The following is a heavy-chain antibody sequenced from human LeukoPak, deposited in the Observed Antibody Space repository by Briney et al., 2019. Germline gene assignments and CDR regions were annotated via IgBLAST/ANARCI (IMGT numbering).Heavy chain of an antibody. CDR3: ARGYCTNGVCHIPYFDY. CDR2: VTPNSGGT. D-gene: IGHD2-8*01. CDR1: GYTFTGYY. J-gene: IGHJ4*02. V-gene: IGHV1-2*02. Sequence: ASVKVSCKTSGYTFTGYYMHWVRQAPGEGLEWMGWVTPNSGGTNYAQKFQGRVTMTRDTSISTAYMELSRLRSDDTAVYYCARGYCTNGVCHIPYFDYWGQGTLVTVSS.